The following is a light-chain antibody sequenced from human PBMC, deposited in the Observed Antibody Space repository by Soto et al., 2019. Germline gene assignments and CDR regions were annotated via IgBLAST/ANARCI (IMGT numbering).Light chain of an antibody. CDR3: VQRTTWPWT. J-gene: IGKJ1*01. CDR2: DAS. CDR1: QSVSVH. V-gene: IGKV3-11*01. Sequence: EIVSTQSPGTLSLSPGERATLSCRASQSVSVHLAWYQQKPGQAPRLLIYDASNRATGIPARFSGSGSGTDFTLTVSSLEPEDFAVYHCVQRTTWPWTCGQGSKVEIK.